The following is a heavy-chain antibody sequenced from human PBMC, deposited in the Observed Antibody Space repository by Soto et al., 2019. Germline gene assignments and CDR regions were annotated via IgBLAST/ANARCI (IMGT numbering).Heavy chain of an antibody. V-gene: IGHV3-23*01. D-gene: IGHD6-13*01. J-gene: IGHJ5*02. CDR3: AKAYSSSWYFNWFDP. CDR2: ISGSGGST. Sequence: EVQLLESGEGLVQPGGSLRLSCAASGFTFSSYAMSWVRQAPGKGLEWVSAISGSGGSTYYADSVKGRFTISRDNSKNTLYLQMNSLRAEDTAVYYCAKAYSSSWYFNWFDPWGQGTLVTVSS. CDR1: GFTFSSYA.